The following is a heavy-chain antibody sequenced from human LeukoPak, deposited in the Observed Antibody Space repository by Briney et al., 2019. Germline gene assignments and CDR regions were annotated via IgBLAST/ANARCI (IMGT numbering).Heavy chain of an antibody. Sequence: ASVKVSCKTSGYTFTSYYLHWVRQAPGQGLEWMGWINPNSGDTNYEQKFQGRVTMTRDTSISTAYMELSRLRADDTAVYYCARADSTSILYYYYYYMDVWGKGTAVTVSS. CDR3: ARADSTSILYYYYYYMDV. D-gene: IGHD2-2*01. V-gene: IGHV1-2*02. CDR1: GYTFTSYY. CDR2: INPNSGDT. J-gene: IGHJ6*03.